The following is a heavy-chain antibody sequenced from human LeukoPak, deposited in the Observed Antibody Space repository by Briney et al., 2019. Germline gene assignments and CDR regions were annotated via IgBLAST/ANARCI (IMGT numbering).Heavy chain of an antibody. CDR2: IWYDESKK. V-gene: IGHV3-33*01. Sequence: GGSLRLSCAASGFTYSVYGMHWVGQAPDKGLEMVQVIWYDESKKYYADSVKSRFTISRDNSKSTLYLQMNSLRADDTAVYYCATQYYDSWSGGYYYYSMDVWGQGTTVTVSS. J-gene: IGHJ6*02. D-gene: IGHD3-3*01. CDR1: GFTYSVYG. CDR3: ATQYYDSWSGGYYYYSMDV.